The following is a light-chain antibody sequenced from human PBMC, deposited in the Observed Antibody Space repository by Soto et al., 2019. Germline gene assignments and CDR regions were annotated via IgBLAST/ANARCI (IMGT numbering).Light chain of an antibody. J-gene: IGLJ1*01. CDR3: CSYAGSSTYV. CDR1: NSDVGTYNL. Sequence: QSALTHPASVAGSPGQSITISCTGTNSDVGTYNLVSWYQQHPGKDPKLMIYEVSKRPSGVSNRFSGSKSGNTASLTISGLQAEDEADYYCCSYAGSSTYVFGTGTKLTVL. CDR2: EVS. V-gene: IGLV2-23*02.